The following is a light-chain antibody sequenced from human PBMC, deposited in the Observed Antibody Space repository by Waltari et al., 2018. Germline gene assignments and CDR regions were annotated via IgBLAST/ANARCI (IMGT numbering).Light chain of an antibody. V-gene: IGLV1-40*01. CDR3: QSYDTSLSVV. J-gene: IGLJ3*02. CDR2: GSS. Sequence: QSVLTQPPPVSGAAGQRVTIPCTRSGSNIPAGDDVTWYQQLPRAAPKLLIYGSSTRPLGVPDRFFGSTSGTSASLAITGLQAEDEADYYCQSYDTSLSVVFGGGTKLTVL. CDR1: GSNIPAGDD.